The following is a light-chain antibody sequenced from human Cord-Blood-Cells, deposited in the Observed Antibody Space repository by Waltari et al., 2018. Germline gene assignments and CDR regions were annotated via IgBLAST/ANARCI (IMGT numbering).Light chain of an antibody. CDR1: SSDVGGYNY. Sequence: QSALTQPASVSGSPGQSITISCTGTSSDVGGYNYVSWYQQHPGKAPKLMIYDVSNRPAACSNRFSGSKSGNTASLTISGLQAEDEADYYCSSYTSSSTVVFGGGTKLTVL. J-gene: IGLJ2*01. CDR3: SSYTSSSTVV. CDR2: DVS. V-gene: IGLV2-14*01.